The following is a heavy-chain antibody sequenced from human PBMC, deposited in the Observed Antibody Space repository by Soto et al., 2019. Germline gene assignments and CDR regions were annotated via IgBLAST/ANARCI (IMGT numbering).Heavy chain of an antibody. CDR2: IWYDGSNK. CDR3: ARDVSQAAEELGIAVAGTGGDFDI. J-gene: IGHJ3*02. Sequence: QVQLVESGGGVVQPGRSLRLSCAASGFTFSSYGMHWVRQAPGKGLERVAVIWYDGSNKYYADAVKGRFTISRDNSNNTLYLQMNRLRAEDTAVYYCARDVSQAAEELGIAVAGTGGDFDIWGQGTMVTVSS. V-gene: IGHV3-33*01. D-gene: IGHD6-19*01. CDR1: GFTFSSYG.